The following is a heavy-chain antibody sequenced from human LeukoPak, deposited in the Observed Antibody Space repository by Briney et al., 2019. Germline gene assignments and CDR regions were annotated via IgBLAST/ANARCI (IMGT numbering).Heavy chain of an antibody. J-gene: IGHJ4*02. CDR2: ISSSGSTI. Sequence: SGGSLRLSCAASGFTFSSYEMNWVRQAPGKGLEGGSYISSSGSTIYYADSVKGRFTSSRANANHSLYLKLNTLRAEDTPVYYCASDSITMVRGVIISRHFDYWGQGTLVTVSS. CDR1: GFTFSSYE. V-gene: IGHV3-48*03. CDR3: ASDSITMVRGVIISRHFDY. D-gene: IGHD3-10*01.